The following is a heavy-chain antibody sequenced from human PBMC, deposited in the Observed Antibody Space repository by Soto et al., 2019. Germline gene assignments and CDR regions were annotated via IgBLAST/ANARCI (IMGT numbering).Heavy chain of an antibody. V-gene: IGHV1-18*04. CDR3: ARVSATGRPFDY. CDR2: ISPYNGNT. CDR1: GYTFTTYG. D-gene: IGHD6-13*01. J-gene: IGHJ4*02. Sequence: GASVKVSCKASGYTFTTYGISWVRQAPGQGLEWMGWISPYNGNTIYAQKFQGRVTMTTDTSTGTAYMELRSLRSDDTAIYYCARVSATGRPFDYWGQGTLVTVSS.